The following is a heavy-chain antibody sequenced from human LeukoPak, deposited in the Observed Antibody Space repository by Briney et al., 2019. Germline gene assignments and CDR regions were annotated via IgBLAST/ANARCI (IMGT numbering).Heavy chain of an antibody. CDR1: GFTFDNFW. CDR3: ARDHPVAGLLFDC. V-gene: IGHV3-7*01. J-gene: IGHJ4*02. D-gene: IGHD6-19*01. Sequence: GGSLRLSCAASGFTFDNFWMNCVRQAPGKGLEWVASMNQGGSERYYLDSVKGRFTISRDNAKNSVYLQMNSLRADDTAMYYCARDHPVAGLLFDCWGQGTLVTVSS. CDR2: MNQGGSER.